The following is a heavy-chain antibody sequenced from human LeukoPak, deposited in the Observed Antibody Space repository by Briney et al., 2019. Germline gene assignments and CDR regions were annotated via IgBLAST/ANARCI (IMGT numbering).Heavy chain of an antibody. CDR3: ARRPGN. J-gene: IGHJ1*01. D-gene: IGHD1-14*01. CDR1: GGARVSNK. CDR2: IYSGGAI. Sequence: GGTLGLSCVDSGGARVSNKMSWVRQAPGKGLEWVSLIYSGGAIRYADSVKGRFTISRDSSKNTLFLQMNDLTVEDTARYYCARRPGNWGQGTLVTVSS. V-gene: IGHV3-53*01.